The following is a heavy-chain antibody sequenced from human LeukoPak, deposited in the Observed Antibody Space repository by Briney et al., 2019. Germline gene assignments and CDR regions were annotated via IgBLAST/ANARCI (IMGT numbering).Heavy chain of an antibody. CDR3: AREKPMIADY. Sequence: PGGSLRLSCAASKFTFSSYWMGWVRQAPGKGLEWVACISQDGSEERYVASVKGRFTISRDNAKDSLYLQMNSLRDEDTAVYYCAREKPMIADYWGQGALVTVSS. V-gene: IGHV3-7*01. D-gene: IGHD3-22*01. CDR2: ISQDGSEE. CDR1: KFTFSSYW. J-gene: IGHJ4*02.